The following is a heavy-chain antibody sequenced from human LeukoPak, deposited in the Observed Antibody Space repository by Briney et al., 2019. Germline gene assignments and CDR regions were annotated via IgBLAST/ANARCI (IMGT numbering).Heavy chain of an antibody. V-gene: IGHV3-48*01. CDR1: GFTFSSYS. Sequence: PGGSLRLSCAASGFTFSSYSMNWVRQAPGKGLEWVSYISSSSSTIYYADSVKGRFTISRDNAKNSLYLQMNSLRAEDTAVYYCARGAYCGGDCYSWDYWGQGTLVTVSS. CDR3: ARGAYCGGDCYSWDY. CDR2: ISSSSSTI. D-gene: IGHD2-21*02. J-gene: IGHJ4*02.